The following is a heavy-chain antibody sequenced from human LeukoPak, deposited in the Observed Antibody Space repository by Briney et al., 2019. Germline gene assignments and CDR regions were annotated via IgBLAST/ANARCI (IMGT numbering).Heavy chain of an antibody. V-gene: IGHV1-69*13. Sequence: ASVKVSCKASGGTFSSYAISWVRQAPGQGLEWMGRIIPIFGTANYAQKFQGRVTITADESTSTAYMELSSLRSEDTAVYYCARETVAAHNWFDPWGQGTLVTVSS. CDR3: ARETVAAHNWFDP. CDR1: GGTFSSYA. CDR2: IIPIFGTA. J-gene: IGHJ5*02. D-gene: IGHD6-6*01.